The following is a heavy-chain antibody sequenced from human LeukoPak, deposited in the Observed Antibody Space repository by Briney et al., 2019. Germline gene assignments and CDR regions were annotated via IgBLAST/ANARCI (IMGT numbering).Heavy chain of an antibody. CDR3: ATHEANYYYYYYMDV. J-gene: IGHJ6*03. CDR2: IIPIFGRA. Sequence: SVKLSCKASGGTFSSYAISWVRQAPAQGLEWMGGIIPIFGRANYAQKFQGRVTITADESTRTTYLELSSLRSEDTAVYYCATHEANYYYYYYMDVWGKGTTVTVSS. CDR1: GGTFSSYA. V-gene: IGHV1-69*13.